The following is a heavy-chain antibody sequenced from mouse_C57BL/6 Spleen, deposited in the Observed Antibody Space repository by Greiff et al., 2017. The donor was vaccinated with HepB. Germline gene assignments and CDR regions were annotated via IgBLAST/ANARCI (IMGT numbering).Heavy chain of an antibody. J-gene: IGHJ4*01. V-gene: IGHV5-16*01. CDR1: GFTFSDYY. D-gene: IGHD1-1*01. CDR2: INYDGSST. Sequence: EVQVVESEGGLVQPGSSMKLSCTASGFTFSDYYMAWVRQVPEKGLEWVANINYDGSSTYYLDSLKNRFIISRDNAKNILYLQMSSLKSEDTATYYCARAITTVVGGYAMDYWGQGTSVTVSS. CDR3: ARAITTVVGGYAMDY.